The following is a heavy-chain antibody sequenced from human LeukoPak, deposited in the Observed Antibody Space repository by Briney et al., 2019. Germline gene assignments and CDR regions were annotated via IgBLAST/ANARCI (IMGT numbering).Heavy chain of an antibody. V-gene: IGHV3-21*01. D-gene: IGHD3-10*01. CDR3: ARVPHAMVRGVIITEFYFDY. CDR2: ISSSSNYI. CDR1: GFTFSNVW. J-gene: IGHJ4*02. Sequence: GGSLRLSCAASGFTFSNVWMNWVRQAPGKGLEWVSSISSSSNYIYYADSVKGRFTISRDNAKNSLYLQMNSLRAEDTAVYYCARVPHAMVRGVIITEFYFDYWGQGTLVTVSS.